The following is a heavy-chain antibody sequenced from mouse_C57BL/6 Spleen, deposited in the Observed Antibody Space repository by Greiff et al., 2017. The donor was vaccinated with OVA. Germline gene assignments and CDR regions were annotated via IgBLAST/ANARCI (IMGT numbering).Heavy chain of an antibody. CDR1: GFSLTSYG. V-gene: IGHV2-6-1*01. J-gene: IGHJ4*01. CDR3: ARHEPVVPSMDD. D-gene: IGHD1-1*01. Sequence: QVQLKESGPGLVAPSQSLSITCTVSGFSLTSYGVHWVRQPPGKGLEWLVVIWSDGSTTYNSALNSRLSISKDNSKSHVFLKMNSLQTDDTAMYDCARHEPVVPSMDDWGKGTSVTVSS. CDR2: IWSDGST.